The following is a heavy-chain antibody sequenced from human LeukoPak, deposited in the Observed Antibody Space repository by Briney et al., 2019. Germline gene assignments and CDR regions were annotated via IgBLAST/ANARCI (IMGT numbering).Heavy chain of an antibody. J-gene: IGHJ4*02. CDR2: MNPNSGNT. D-gene: IGHD1-26*01. CDR3: GRGLVGATIGLVY. CDR1: GYTFTSYD. Sequence: ASVKVSCKASGYTFTSYDINWVRQATGQGLEWMGWMNPNSGNTGYAQRFQGRVTITRNTSVTTAYMELSSLRSEDTAVYYCGRGLVGATIGLVYWGQGTLVTVSS. V-gene: IGHV1-8*03.